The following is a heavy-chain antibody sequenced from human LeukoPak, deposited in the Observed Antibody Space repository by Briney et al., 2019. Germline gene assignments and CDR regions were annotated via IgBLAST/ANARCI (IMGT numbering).Heavy chain of an antibody. J-gene: IGHJ5*02. CDR3: ASVYPITIFGVATRGWFDP. V-gene: IGHV4-34*01. CDR1: GGSFSGYY. Sequence: SETLSLTCAVYGGSFSGYYWSWIRQPPGKGLEWIGEINHGGGTNYNPSLKSRVTISVDTSKNQFSLKLSSVTAADTAVYYCASVYPITIFGVATRGWFDPWGQGTLVTVSS. CDR2: INHGGGT. D-gene: IGHD3-3*01.